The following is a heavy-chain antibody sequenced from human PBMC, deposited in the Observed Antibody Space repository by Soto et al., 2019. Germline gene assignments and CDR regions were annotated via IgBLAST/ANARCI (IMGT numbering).Heavy chain of an antibody. CDR1: GFTFSSYG. V-gene: IGHV3-30*18. J-gene: IGHJ6*02. Sequence: QVQLVESGGGVVQPGRSLRLSCAASGFTFSSYGMHWVRQAPGKGLEWVAVISYDGSNKYYADSVKGRFTISRDNSKNTLYLQMNSLRAEDTAVYYCAKDLVVVPAAIVPPFGMDVWGQGTTVTVSS. CDR2: ISYDGSNK. D-gene: IGHD2-2*02. CDR3: AKDLVVVPAAIVPPFGMDV.